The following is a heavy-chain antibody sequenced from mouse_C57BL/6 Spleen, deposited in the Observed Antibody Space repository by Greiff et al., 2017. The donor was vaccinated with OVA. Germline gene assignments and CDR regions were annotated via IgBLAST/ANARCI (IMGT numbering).Heavy chain of an antibody. CDR2: ISYDGSN. CDR1: GYSITSGYY. V-gene: IGHV3-6*01. J-gene: IGHJ3*01. Sequence: EVQLQESGPGLVKPSQSLSLTCSVTGYSITSGYYWNWIRQFPGNKLEWMGYISYDGSNNYNPSLKNRISITRDTSKNQFFLKLNSVTTEDTATYYCAREGAYYDYGFAYWGQGTLVTVSA. CDR3: AREGAYYDYGFAY. D-gene: IGHD2-4*01.